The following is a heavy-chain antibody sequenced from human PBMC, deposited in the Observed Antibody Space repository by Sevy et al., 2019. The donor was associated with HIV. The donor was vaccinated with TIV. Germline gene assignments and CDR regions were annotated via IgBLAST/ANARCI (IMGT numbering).Heavy chain of an antibody. CDR1: GFTFSNAW. CDR2: MKGKIYDGTI. J-gene: IGHJ4*02. D-gene: IGHD6-13*01. CDR3: TTASWSQEDYYNY. Sequence: GGSLRLSCAASGFTFSNAWMSWVRQAPGKGREWVGRMKGKIYDGTIDYAAPVKGRFSISRDDSKNTLYLQMNSLKTEDTAVYYCTTASWSQEDYYNYWGQGTLVTVSS. V-gene: IGHV3-15*01.